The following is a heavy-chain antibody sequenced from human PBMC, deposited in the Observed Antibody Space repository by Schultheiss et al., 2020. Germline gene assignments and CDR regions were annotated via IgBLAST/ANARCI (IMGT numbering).Heavy chain of an antibody. J-gene: IGHJ5*02. Sequence: GGSLRLSCAASGFTVSSNYMSWVRQAPGKGLEWVSYISSSGSTIYYADSVKGRFTISRDNAKNSLYLQMNSLRAEDTAVYYCARFGGSGSYYNVWDWFDPWGQGTLVTVSS. CDR3: ARFGGSGSYYNVWDWFDP. CDR1: GFTVSSNY. D-gene: IGHD3-10*01. CDR2: ISSSGSTI. V-gene: IGHV3-11*01.